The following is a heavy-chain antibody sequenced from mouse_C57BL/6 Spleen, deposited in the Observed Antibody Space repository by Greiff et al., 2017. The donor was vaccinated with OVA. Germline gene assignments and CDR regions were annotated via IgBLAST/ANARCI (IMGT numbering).Heavy chain of an antibody. CDR2: IWWDDDK. CDR3: ARIHYGSSIDAMDD. D-gene: IGHD1-1*01. CDR1: GFSLSTFGMG. J-gene: IGHJ4*01. Sequence: QVTLKVSGPGILQPSQTLSLTCSFSGFSLSTFGMGVGWLRQPSGLGLEWLAHIWWDDDKYYNPALKSRPTLSKDSSKNQVFLKIANVDTADTDTDYYARIHYGSSIDAMDDWGQGTSVTVSS. V-gene: IGHV8-8*01.